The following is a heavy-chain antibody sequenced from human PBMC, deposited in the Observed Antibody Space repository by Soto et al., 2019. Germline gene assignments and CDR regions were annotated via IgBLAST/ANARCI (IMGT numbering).Heavy chain of an antibody. CDR2: ISSSSSTI. V-gene: IGHV3-48*02. J-gene: IGHJ6*02. Sequence: EVQLVESGGGLVQPGGSLRLSCAASGFTFSSYSMNWVRQAPGKGLEWVSYISSSSSTIYYADSVKGRFTISRDNAKNSLYLQMNSLRDVDTAVYYCARAGEGMDVWGQGTTVTVSS. CDR1: GFTFSSYS. CDR3: ARAGEGMDV. D-gene: IGHD3-16*01.